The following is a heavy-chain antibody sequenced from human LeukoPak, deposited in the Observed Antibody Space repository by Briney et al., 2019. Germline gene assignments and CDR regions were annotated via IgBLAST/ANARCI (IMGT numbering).Heavy chain of an antibody. V-gene: IGHV3-74*01. D-gene: IGHD3-3*01. CDR3: ARDFWSGYSNDDAFDI. J-gene: IGHJ3*02. CDR1: EFTFSTYW. CDR2: ISPNGETT. Sequence: GGSPRLSCAASEFTFSTYWMHWVRQAPGKGLVWVTNISPNGETTYYADSVKGRFTISRDNSKNTLYLQMNSLRAEDTAVYYCARDFWSGYSNDDAFDIWGQGTMVTVSS.